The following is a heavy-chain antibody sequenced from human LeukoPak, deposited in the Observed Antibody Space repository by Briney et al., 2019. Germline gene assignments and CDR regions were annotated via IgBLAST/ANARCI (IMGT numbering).Heavy chain of an antibody. CDR1: GGSISSGSYY. CDR3: AREDGYGDYLGRYFDL. CDR2: IYTGGST. J-gene: IGHJ2*01. V-gene: IGHV4-61*02. Sequence: SQTLSLTCTFSGGSISSGSYYWSWIRQPAGKGLEWIGRIYTGGSTNYNPSLKSRVTISVDTSKNQFSLKLSSVTAADTAVYYCAREDGYGDYLGRYFDLWGRGTLVTVSS. D-gene: IGHD4-17*01.